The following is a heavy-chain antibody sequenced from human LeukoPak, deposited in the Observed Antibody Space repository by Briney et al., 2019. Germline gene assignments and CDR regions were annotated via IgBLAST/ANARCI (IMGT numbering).Heavy chain of an antibody. CDR1: GFTFSSYW. Sequence: GGSLRLSCAASGFTFSSYWMSWVRQAPGKGLEWVANIKQDGSEKYYVDSVKGRFTISRDNAKNSLYLQMNSLRAEDTAVYYCARAQSYYDFWSGRVEGGAFDYWGQGTLVTVSS. CDR3: ARAQSYYDFWSGRVEGGAFDY. CDR2: IKQDGSEK. V-gene: IGHV3-7*01. D-gene: IGHD3-3*01. J-gene: IGHJ4*02.